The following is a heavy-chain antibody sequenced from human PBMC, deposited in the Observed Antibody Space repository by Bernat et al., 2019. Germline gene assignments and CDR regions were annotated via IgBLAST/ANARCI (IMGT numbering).Heavy chain of an antibody. CDR1: GFTFSDYY. CDR2: ISSSSTYT. D-gene: IGHD6-19*01. J-gene: IGHJ4*02. V-gene: IGHV3-11*05. Sequence: QVQLVESGGGLVKPGGSLRLSCAASGFTFSDYYMSWIRQAPGKGLEWVSYISSSSTYTNYADSVKGRFTISRDNAKNSLYLKMNSLRAEDTAVYYCASQWLDDYYDYWGQGTLVTVSS. CDR3: ASQWLDDYYDY.